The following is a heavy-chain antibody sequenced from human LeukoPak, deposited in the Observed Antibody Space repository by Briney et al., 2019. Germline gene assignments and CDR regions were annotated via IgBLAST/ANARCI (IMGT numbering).Heavy chain of an antibody. J-gene: IGHJ4*02. CDR3: ARVLSPHDFWSGRYYFDY. CDR1: GGSFSGYY. D-gene: IGHD3-3*01. V-gene: IGHV4-34*01. CDR2: ISHSGST. Sequence: SETLSLTCAVYGGSFSGYYWSWIRQPPGKGLEWIGEISHSGSTNYNPSLKSRVTISVDTSKNQCSLKLRSVTAADTAVYYCARVLSPHDFWSGRYYFDYWGQGTLVTVSS.